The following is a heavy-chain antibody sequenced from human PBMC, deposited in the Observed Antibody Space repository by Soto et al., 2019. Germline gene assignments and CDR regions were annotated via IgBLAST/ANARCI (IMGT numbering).Heavy chain of an antibody. D-gene: IGHD6-19*01. CDR2: ISWDGGST. V-gene: IGHV3-43*01. Sequence: EVQLVESGGVVVQPGGSLRLSCAASGFTFDDYTMHWVRQAPGKGLEWVSLISWDGGSTYYADSVKGRFTISRDNSKNSLYLQMNSLRTEDTAFDYCAKDLTTYSSGWYGAFDIWGQGTMVTVSS. CDR1: GFTFDDYT. J-gene: IGHJ3*02. CDR3: AKDLTTYSSGWYGAFDI.